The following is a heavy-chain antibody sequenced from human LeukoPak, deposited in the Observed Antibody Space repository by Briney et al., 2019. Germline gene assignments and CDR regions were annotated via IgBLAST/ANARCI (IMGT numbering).Heavy chain of an antibody. CDR2: ISGSGGST. D-gene: IGHD3-22*01. J-gene: IGHJ4*02. CDR1: GFTFDDYG. V-gene: IGHV3-23*01. CDR3: AKDRARGVNGYYYDSSGSN. Sequence: GGSLRLSCAASGFTFDDYGMSWVRQAPGKGLEWVSAISGSGGSTYYADSVKGRFTISRDNSKNTLYLQMNSLRAEDTAVYYCAKDRARGVNGYYYDSSGSNWGQGTLVTVSS.